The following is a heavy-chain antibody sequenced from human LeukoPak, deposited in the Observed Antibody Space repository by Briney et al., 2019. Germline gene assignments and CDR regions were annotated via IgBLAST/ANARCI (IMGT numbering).Heavy chain of an antibody. V-gene: IGHV3-49*03. CDR3: ARVLRYCSGGNCYSGGLGYMDV. Sequence: GGSLRLSCTASGFTFGDYAMSWFRQAPGKGLEWVGFIRSKAYGWTTEYAASVKGRFTISRDDSKSIAYLQMNSLKTEDTAVYYCARVLRYCSGGNCYSGGLGYMDVWGKGTTVTISS. J-gene: IGHJ6*03. D-gene: IGHD2-15*01. CDR2: IRSKAYGWTT. CDR1: GFTFGDYA.